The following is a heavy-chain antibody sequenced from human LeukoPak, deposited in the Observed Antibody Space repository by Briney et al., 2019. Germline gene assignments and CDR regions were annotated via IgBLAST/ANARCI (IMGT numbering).Heavy chain of an antibody. V-gene: IGHV1-2*02. CDR2: INPNSGGT. CDR3: ARDLDGSSGCDY. Sequence: ASVKVSCKASGYTFTGYFMHWVLQAPGQGLEWMGWINPNSGGTNYAQKFQGRVIMTRDTSISTAYIELSRLRSDDTAVYYCARDLDGSSGCDYWGQGTLVTVSS. D-gene: IGHD6-13*01. CDR1: GYTFTGYF. J-gene: IGHJ4*02.